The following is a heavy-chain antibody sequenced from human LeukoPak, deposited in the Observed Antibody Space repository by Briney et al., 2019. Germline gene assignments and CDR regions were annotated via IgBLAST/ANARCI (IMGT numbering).Heavy chain of an antibody. Sequence: GGSLRLSCAASGLTVSSNYMSWVRQAPGKGLEWVSVIYSGGSTYYADSVKGRFTISSDNSKNTLYLQMNSLRAEDTAVYYCARPKYCSGGSCYWFDPWGQGTLVTVSS. V-gene: IGHV3-66*01. D-gene: IGHD2-15*01. CDR1: GLTVSSNY. J-gene: IGHJ5*02. CDR3: ARPKYCSGGSCYWFDP. CDR2: IYSGGST.